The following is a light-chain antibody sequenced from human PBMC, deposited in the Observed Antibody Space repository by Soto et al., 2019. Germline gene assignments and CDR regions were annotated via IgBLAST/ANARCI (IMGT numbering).Light chain of an antibody. CDR3: LQYDNLRPVT. V-gene: IGKV1-33*01. Sequence: DIQMTQSPSSLSASVGDRVTITCQASQDINNFLNWFQQKPGKAPKLLIYDASHLAAGVPSRFTGSVSGTDFTFTISSLQPEDFATYYCLQYDNLRPVTFGQGTRLEI. CDR2: DAS. CDR1: QDINNF. J-gene: IGKJ5*01.